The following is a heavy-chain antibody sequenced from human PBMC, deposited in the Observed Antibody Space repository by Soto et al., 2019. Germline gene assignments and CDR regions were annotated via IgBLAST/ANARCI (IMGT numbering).Heavy chain of an antibody. J-gene: IGHJ3*02. CDR3: ANTAVTPPDAFDI. Sequence: PGGSLRLSCAASGFTFSSYWMSWVRQAPGKGLEWVANIKQDGSEKYYVDSVKGRFTISRDNAKNSLYLQMNSLRAEDTAVYYCANTAVTPPDAFDIWGQGTMVTVSS. D-gene: IGHD4-4*01. CDR2: IKQDGSEK. V-gene: IGHV3-7*02. CDR1: GFTFSSYW.